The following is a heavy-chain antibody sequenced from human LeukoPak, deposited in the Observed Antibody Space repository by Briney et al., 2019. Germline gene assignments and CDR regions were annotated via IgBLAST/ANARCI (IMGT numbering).Heavy chain of an antibody. V-gene: IGHV3-7*02. CDR3: ARSLWPEDF. J-gene: IGHJ4*02. CDR2: INQDGSQA. D-gene: IGHD2-21*01. Sequence: PGGSLRLSCAASGFTFSSYWMSWVRQAPGKGLEWVANINQDGSQANYVDSVKGRFTISRDNAKNSLSLQMNTLTVDDTAVYYCARSLWPEDFWGQGTLVTVSS. CDR1: GFTFSSYW.